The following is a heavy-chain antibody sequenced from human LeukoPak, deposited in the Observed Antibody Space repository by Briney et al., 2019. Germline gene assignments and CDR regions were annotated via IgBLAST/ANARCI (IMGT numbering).Heavy chain of an antibody. J-gene: IGHJ5*02. Sequence: ASVKVSCKASGYTFTGYYMHWVRQAPGQGFEWMGWINPNSGGTNYAQKFQGRVTMTRDTSISTAYMELSRLRSDDTAVYYCAQTMVRGVIITGWFDPWGQGTLVTVSS. D-gene: IGHD3-10*01. CDR3: AQTMVRGVIITGWFDP. CDR2: INPNSGGT. CDR1: GYTFTGYY. V-gene: IGHV1-2*02.